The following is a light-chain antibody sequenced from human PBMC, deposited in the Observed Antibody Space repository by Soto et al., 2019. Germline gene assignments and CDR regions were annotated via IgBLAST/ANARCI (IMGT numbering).Light chain of an antibody. Sequence: VLTQPASVSGSPGQSITISCTGTSSDVGGYNYVSWYQQHPGKAPKLMIYDVSNRPSGVSNRFSGSKSGNTASLTISGLQTEDEADYYCRSYAGSNNPYVFGTGTKVTVL. CDR1: SSDVGGYNY. CDR3: RSYAGSNNPYV. CDR2: DVS. V-gene: IGLV2-14*01. J-gene: IGLJ1*01.